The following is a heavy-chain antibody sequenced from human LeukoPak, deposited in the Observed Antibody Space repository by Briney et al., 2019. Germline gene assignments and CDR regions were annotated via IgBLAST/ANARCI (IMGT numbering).Heavy chain of an antibody. Sequence: PGGSLRLSCAASGFTFSSYAMHWVRQAPGKGLEHVSAISIDGGNTFYSNPVKGRFIISRDNSKNTLYLQMGSLRAEDMAVYYCARYNNYYDSWGQGTLVTVSS. V-gene: IGHV3-64*01. CDR1: GFTFSSYA. J-gene: IGHJ5*01. CDR3: ARYNNYYDS. CDR2: ISIDGGNT.